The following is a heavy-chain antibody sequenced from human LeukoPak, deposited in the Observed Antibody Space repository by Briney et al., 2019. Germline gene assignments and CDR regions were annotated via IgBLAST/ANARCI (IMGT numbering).Heavy chain of an antibody. CDR2: INHSGST. CDR1: GGSFNGYY. Sequence: SETLSLTCAVYGGSFNGYYWSWIRQPPGKGLEWIGEINHSGSTNYNPSLKSRVTISVDTSKNQFSLKLSSVTAADTAVYYCARAPAIFGVVGNWFDPWGQGTLVTVSS. V-gene: IGHV4-34*01. CDR3: ARAPAIFGVVGNWFDP. J-gene: IGHJ5*02. D-gene: IGHD3-3*01.